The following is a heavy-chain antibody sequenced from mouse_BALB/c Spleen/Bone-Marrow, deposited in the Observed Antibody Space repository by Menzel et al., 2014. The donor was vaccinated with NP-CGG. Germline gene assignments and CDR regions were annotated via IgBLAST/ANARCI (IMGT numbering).Heavy chain of an antibody. D-gene: IGHD2-14*01. J-gene: IGHJ1*01. V-gene: IGHV1-54*01. CDR1: GYAFTNYL. Sequence: QVQLQQSGAELVRPGTSVKVSCKASGYAFTNYLIEWIKQRPGQGLEWIGVINPGSGGTNYNEKFKGKATLTADESSFTAYIQLSSLTSDDSAVYFCAREQVRFFDVWGAGTTVTVSS. CDR3: AREQVRFFDV. CDR2: INPGSGGT.